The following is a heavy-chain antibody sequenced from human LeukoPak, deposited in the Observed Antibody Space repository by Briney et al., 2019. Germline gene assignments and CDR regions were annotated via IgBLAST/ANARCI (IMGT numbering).Heavy chain of an antibody. J-gene: IGHJ4*02. V-gene: IGHV3-43*01. D-gene: IGHD6-19*01. CDR3: AKEHSSGWYPRNYFDY. Sequence: PGGSLRLSCAASGFTFDDYTMHWVRQAPGKGLEWLSLISWDGGSTYYADSVKGRFTISRDNSKNSLYLQMNSLRTEDTALYYCAKEHSSGWYPRNYFDYWGQGTLVTVSS. CDR1: GFTFDDYT. CDR2: ISWDGGST.